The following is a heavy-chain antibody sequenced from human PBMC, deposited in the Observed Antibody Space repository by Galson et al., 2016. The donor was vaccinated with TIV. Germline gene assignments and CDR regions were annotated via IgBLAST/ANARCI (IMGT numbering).Heavy chain of an antibody. CDR3: ARSERGSYTNFVF. J-gene: IGHJ4*02. CDR1: GYPLIGYF. CDR2: IDPNSGGT. V-gene: IGHV1-2*02. Sequence: SVKVSCKASGYPLIGYFMHWVRQAPGQGLEWMGWIDPNSGGTEYAQKFQGRITMTRDKSIGTAYMELNRLRSDDTALYFCARSERGSYTNFVFWGQGILVTVFS. D-gene: IGHD1-26*01.